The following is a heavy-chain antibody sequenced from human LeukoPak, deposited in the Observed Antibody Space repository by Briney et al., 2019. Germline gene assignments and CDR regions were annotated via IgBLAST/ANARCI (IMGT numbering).Heavy chain of an antibody. CDR2: IYYSGST. CDR3: AGDPIIAAAGGINFDY. D-gene: IGHD6-13*01. CDR1: GGSISSSSYY. V-gene: IGHV4-39*01. J-gene: IGHJ4*02. Sequence: KTSETLSLTCTVSGGSISSSSYYWGWIRQPPGKGLEWIGSIYYSGSTYYNPSLKSRVTISVDTSKNQFSLKLSSVTAADTAVYYCAGDPIIAAAGGINFDYWGQGTLVTVSS.